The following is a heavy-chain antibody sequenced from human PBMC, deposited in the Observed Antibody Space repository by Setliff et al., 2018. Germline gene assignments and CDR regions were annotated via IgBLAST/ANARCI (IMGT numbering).Heavy chain of an antibody. CDR2: INHSGST. D-gene: IGHD3-22*01. CDR1: GGSFSTYY. V-gene: IGHV4-34*01. J-gene: IGHJ4*02. CDR3: ARLWISYESNTYFYPKYFDF. Sequence: ETLSLTCAVYGGSFSTYYWIWIRQPPGKGLEWIGEINHSGSTNYNPSLKSRVTISVDTSKTQFSLRLNSVTAADTAVYYCARLWISYESNTYFYPKYFDFWGQGTLVTVSS.